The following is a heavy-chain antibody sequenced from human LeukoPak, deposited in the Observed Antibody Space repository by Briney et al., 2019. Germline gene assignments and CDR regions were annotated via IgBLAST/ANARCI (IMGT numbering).Heavy chain of an antibody. V-gene: IGHV4-34*01. J-gene: IGHJ5*02. CDR2: INHSGST. CDR3: ARVWFGELRRWFDP. D-gene: IGHD3-10*01. CDR1: GGSFSGYY. Sequence: SETLSLTCAVYGGSFSGYYWSWIRQPPGKGLEWIGEINHSGSTNYNPSLKSRVTISVDTSKNQFSLKLSSVTAADTAVYYCARVWFGELRRWFDPWGQGTLVTVSS.